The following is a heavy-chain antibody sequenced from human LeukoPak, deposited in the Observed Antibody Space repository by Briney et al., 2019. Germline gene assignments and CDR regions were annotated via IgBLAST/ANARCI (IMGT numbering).Heavy chain of an antibody. CDR2: ISYDGSNK. Sequence: GGSLRLSCAASGFTFSSYGMHWVRQAPGKGLEWVAVISYDGSNKYYADSVKGRFTISRDNSKNTLYLQMNSLRAGDTAVYYCAKGPTGYSSGWPDYWGQGTLVTASS. CDR3: AKGPTGYSSGWPDY. CDR1: GFTFSSYG. D-gene: IGHD6-25*01. V-gene: IGHV3-30*18. J-gene: IGHJ4*02.